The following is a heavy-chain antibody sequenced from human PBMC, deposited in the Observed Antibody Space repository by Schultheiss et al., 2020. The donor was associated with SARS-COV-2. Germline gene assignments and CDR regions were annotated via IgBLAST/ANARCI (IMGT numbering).Heavy chain of an antibody. CDR2: IFHNGNT. CDR1: GGSISSSNW. CDR3: ARVSDAFDI. V-gene: IGHV4-4*02. J-gene: IGHJ3*02. Sequence: SETLSLTCAVSGGSISSSNWWSWVRQPPGKGLEWIGEIFHNGNTNYNPSLKSRVTISVDTSKNQFSLKLSSVTAADTAVYYCARVSDAFDIWGQGTMVTVSS.